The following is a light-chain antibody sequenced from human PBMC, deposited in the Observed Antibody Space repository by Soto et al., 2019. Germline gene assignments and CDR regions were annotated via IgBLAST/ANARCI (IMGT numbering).Light chain of an antibody. J-gene: IGLJ2*01. Sequence: QSALTQPASVSGSPGQSITISCTGTTYDIGYYDYVSWYQPHPGKAPKLIIYDVTYRPSGASDRFSGSKSGNTASLTISGLQAEDEAEYYCSSYTTSSTLVFGGGTKLTVL. CDR1: TYDIGYYDY. CDR3: SSYTTSSTLV. V-gene: IGLV2-14*03. CDR2: DVT.